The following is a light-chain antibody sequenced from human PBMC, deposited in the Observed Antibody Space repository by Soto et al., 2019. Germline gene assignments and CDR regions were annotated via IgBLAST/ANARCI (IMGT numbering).Light chain of an antibody. V-gene: IGLV2-14*01. CDR2: EVS. CDR1: NSDVGLYDF. J-gene: IGLJ1*01. CDR3: CSLTTSHTYV. Sequence: QSALTQPASVSGTPGQSITISCTGSNSDVGLYDFVSWYQHHPGRAPKLIVSEVSHRPSGVSNRYSGSKSGNSASLTISGLQADDEADYYCCSLTTSHTYVFGSGTKLTVL.